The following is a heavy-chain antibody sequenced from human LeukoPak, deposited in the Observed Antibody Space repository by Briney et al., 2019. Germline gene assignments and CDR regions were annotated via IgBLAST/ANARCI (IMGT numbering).Heavy chain of an antibody. J-gene: IGHJ4*02. Sequence: PSETLSLTCAVYGGSFSGYYWSWIRQPPGKGLEWIGEINHSGSTNYNPSLKSRVTISVDTSKNQFSLKLSSVTAADTAVYYCARGGYLSAHSGDYWGQGTLVTVSS. V-gene: IGHV4-34*01. CDR2: INHSGST. D-gene: IGHD2/OR15-2a*01. CDR3: ARGGYLSAHSGDY. CDR1: GGSFSGYY.